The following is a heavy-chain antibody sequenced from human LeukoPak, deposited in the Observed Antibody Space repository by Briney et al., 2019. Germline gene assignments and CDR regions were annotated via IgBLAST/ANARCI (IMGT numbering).Heavy chain of an antibody. CDR3: AREDGYCSGGNCYSYFDS. D-gene: IGHD2-15*01. Sequence: TGGSLRLSCAASGFTFSSYSMNWVRQAPGKGLEWVSYISSSSSTIYYADSVKGRFTISRDNAKNSLFLQMYSLRAEDTAVYFCAREDGYCSGGNCYSYFDSWGQGTLVTVSS. V-gene: IGHV3-48*01. CDR2: ISSSSSTI. CDR1: GFTFSSYS. J-gene: IGHJ4*02.